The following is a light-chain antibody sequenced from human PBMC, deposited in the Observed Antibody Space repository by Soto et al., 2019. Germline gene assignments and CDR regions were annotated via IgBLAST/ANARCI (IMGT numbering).Light chain of an antibody. CDR2: GAS. V-gene: IGKV3-20*01. J-gene: IGKJ1*01. CDR1: QSVISNY. CDR3: QQYGGSSGT. Sequence: EIVLTQSPGTLSLSPGERATLSCRASQSVISNYLAWYQQKPGQAPRLLIYGASSRATGIPDRFSGSGSGTDFTLTISSLEPEDFAVYYCQQYGGSSGTFGQGTKVEIE.